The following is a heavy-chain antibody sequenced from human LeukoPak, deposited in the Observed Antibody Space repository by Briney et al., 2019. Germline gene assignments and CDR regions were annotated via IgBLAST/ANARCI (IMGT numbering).Heavy chain of an antibody. D-gene: IGHD2-2*02. Sequence: GTSLRLSCAASGFTFRNHGMHWVRQAPGKGLEWVAVIFYDGGNKYYADSVKGRFTIYRDNSKKTLWLQMNSLRAEDTAVYYCVRDRSYRYFDYWGPGTPVTVSS. CDR2: IFYDGGNK. J-gene: IGHJ4*02. V-gene: IGHV3-33*01. CDR3: VRDRSYRYFDY. CDR1: GFTFRNHG.